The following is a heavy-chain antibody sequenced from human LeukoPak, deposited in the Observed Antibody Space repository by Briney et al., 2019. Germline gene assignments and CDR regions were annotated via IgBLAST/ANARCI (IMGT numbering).Heavy chain of an antibody. J-gene: IGHJ5*02. CDR3: ARNSGGVVINLHLAFDP. D-gene: IGHD3-3*01. CDR1: GFTFSSYG. V-gene: IGHV3-33*01. CDR2: IWNDGSNK. Sequence: GRSLRLSCAASGFTFSSYGMHWVRQAPGKGLEWVAVIWNDGSNKYYADSVKGRFTISRDNSKNTLYLQMNSLRAEDTAVYYCARNSGGVVINLHLAFDPWGQGTLVTVSS.